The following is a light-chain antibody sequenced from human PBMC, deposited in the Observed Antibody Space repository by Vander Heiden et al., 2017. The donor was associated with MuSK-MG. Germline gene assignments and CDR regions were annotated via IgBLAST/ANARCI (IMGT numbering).Light chain of an antibody. CDR2: YDD. J-gene: IGLJ2*01. CDR1: SSNIGNNA. CDR3: AASDDRLNGVV. V-gene: IGLV1-36*01. Sequence: QSVLTQPPSVSEAPRQRVTISCSGSSSNIGNNAVNWYQQLPGKAPKLLIFYDDLLPSGVSDRFSGSKSGTSASLAISGLQSEDEADYYCAASDDRLNGVVFGGGTKLTVL.